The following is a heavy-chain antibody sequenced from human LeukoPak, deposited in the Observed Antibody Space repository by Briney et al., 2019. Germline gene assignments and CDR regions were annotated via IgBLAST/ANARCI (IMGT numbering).Heavy chain of an antibody. CDR2: INPNSGGT. Sequence: ASVKVSCKASGYTFTGYYMHWVRQAPGQGLEWMGWINPNSGGTNYAQKFQGRVTMTRDTSISTAYMELSRLRSDDTAVYYCARGGGSSSWPRSYYYYYMDVWGKGTTVTVS. V-gene: IGHV1-2*02. CDR3: ARGGGSSSWPRSYYYYYMDV. CDR1: GYTFTGYY. D-gene: IGHD6-13*01. J-gene: IGHJ6*03.